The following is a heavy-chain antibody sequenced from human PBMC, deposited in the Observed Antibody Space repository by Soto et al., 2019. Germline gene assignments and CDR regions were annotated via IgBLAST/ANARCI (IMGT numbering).Heavy chain of an antibody. J-gene: IGHJ4*02. CDR2: IYYSGST. D-gene: IGHD6-13*01. Sequence: PSETLSLTCTVSGGSISSSSYYWGWIRQPPGKGLEWIGSIYYSGSTYYNPSLKSRVTISVDTSKNQFSLKLSSVTATDTAVYYCARHVGIAAAGMAFFDYWGQETLVTVSS. CDR1: GGSISSSSYY. CDR3: ARHVGIAAAGMAFFDY. V-gene: IGHV4-39*01.